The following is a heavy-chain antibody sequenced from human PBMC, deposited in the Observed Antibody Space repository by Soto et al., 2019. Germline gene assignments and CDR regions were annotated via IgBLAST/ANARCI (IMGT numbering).Heavy chain of an antibody. CDR3: ARGSRPANGLGMDV. Sequence: ASVKVSCKASGGTFSSYAISWVRQAPGQGLEWMGGIIPIFGTANYAQKFQGRVTITADESTSTAYMELSSLRSEDTAVYYCARGSRPANGLGMDVWGQGTTVTVSS. CDR1: GGTFSSYA. J-gene: IGHJ6*02. V-gene: IGHV1-69*13. D-gene: IGHD1-26*01. CDR2: IIPIFGTA.